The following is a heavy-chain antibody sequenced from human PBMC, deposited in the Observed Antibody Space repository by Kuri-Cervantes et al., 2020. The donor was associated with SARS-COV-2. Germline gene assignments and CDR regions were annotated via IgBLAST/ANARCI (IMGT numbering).Heavy chain of an antibody. CDR1: GFTFSSYA. CDR2: ISSNGGST. J-gene: IGHJ4*02. CDR3: VKDRSGSGSYYYYFDY. D-gene: IGHD3-10*01. V-gene: IGHV3-64D*08. Sequence: GGSLRLSCSASGFTFSSYAMHWVRQAPGKGLEYVSAISSNGGSTYYADSVKGRFTISRDNSKNTLYLQMSSLRAEDTAVYYCVKDRSGSGSYYYYFDYWGQGTLVTVSS.